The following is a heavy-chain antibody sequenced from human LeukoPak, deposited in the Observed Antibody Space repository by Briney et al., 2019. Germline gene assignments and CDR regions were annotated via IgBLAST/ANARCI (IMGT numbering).Heavy chain of an antibody. CDR3: ARGIGIGAFDT. CDR1: GFTFSSYW. V-gene: IGHV3-7*01. D-gene: IGHD2/OR15-2a*01. Sequence: GGSLRLSCAASGFTFSSYWMSWVRQAPGKGLEWVANIKQDGSEKYYVDSVKGRFTISGDNAKNSLYLQMNSLRAEDTAVYYCARGIGIGAFDTWGRGTKVTVSS. J-gene: IGHJ3*02. CDR2: IKQDGSEK.